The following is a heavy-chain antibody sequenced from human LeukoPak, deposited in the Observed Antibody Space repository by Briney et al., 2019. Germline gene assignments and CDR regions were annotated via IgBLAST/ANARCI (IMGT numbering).Heavy chain of an antibody. CDR2: INHSGST. Sequence: SETLSLTCAVYGGSFSGYYWSWIRQPPGKGLEWIGEINHSGSTNYNPSLKSRVTISVDTSKNQFSLKLSSVTAADTAVYYCAREVRGRFLESKLGRAFDIWGQGTMVTVSS. CDR3: AREVRGRFLESKLGRAFDI. D-gene: IGHD3-3*01. CDR1: GGSFSGYY. V-gene: IGHV4-34*01. J-gene: IGHJ3*02.